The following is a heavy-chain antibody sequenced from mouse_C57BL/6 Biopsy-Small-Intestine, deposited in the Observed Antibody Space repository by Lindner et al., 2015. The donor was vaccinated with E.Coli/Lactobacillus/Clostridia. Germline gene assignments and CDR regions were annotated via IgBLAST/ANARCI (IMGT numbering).Heavy chain of an antibody. J-gene: IGHJ3*01. CDR3: ARRYSNYEAWFAY. CDR1: GYTFTDYN. D-gene: IGHD2-5*01. Sequence: VQLQESGPDLVKPGASVKMSCKASGYTFTDYNMHWVKQSHGKSLEWIGYINPNNGVTTYNQKFKGKATLTVNKSSSTAYMELRSLTSEDSTVYYCARRYSNYEAWFAYRGQGTLVTVSA. CDR2: INPNNGVT. V-gene: IGHV1-22*01.